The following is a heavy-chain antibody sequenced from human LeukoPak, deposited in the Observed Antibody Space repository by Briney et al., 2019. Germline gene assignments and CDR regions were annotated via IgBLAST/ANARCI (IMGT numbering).Heavy chain of an antibody. Sequence: GASVKLSCNGSGYSCRICGIIWGCHAPGQGHELMWWISPYNGNTNYAQNIQGRVTVTADTSTSTAYMELRSLRSNDAAVYYCARDLFEGFEELIFLYGLDVWGQGTTVAVSS. J-gene: IGHJ6*02. CDR1: GYSCRICG. CDR3: ARDLFEGFEELIFLYGLDV. V-gene: IGHV1-18*01. CDR2: ISPYNGNT. D-gene: IGHD3-10*01.